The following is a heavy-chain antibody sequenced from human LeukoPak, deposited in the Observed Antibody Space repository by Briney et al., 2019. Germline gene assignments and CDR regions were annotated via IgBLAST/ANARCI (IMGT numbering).Heavy chain of an antibody. V-gene: IGHV4-34*01. CDR2: INHSEST. J-gene: IGHJ3*02. D-gene: IGHD1-26*01. Sequence: PSETLSLTCAVYGGSFSGYFWNWIRQPPGKGLEWIGEINHSESTNYSPSLKSRVIISIDTSKKQFSLRLSSVTAAGTAVYYCARRTGNTVVGTTTIRTVNAFDIWGQGTMVTVSS. CDR1: GGSFSGYF. CDR3: ARRTGNTVVGTTTIRTVNAFDI.